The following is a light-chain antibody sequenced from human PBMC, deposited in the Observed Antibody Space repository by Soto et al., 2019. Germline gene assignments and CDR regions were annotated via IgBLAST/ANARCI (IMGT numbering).Light chain of an antibody. CDR2: GAS. Sequence: EIVITQSPVTLSVSPGERGILSCRASQSVNSNLAWYQQKPGQTPRLLISGASTRATGIPVRFSGSGSGTEFTLTISSLQSEDFAVYYCQQYHNWPLITCGQGTRLEIK. CDR3: QQYHNWPLIT. CDR1: QSVNSN. J-gene: IGKJ5*01. V-gene: IGKV3-15*01.